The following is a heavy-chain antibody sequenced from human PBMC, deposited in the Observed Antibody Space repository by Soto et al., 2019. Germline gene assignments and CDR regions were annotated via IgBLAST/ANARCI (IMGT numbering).Heavy chain of an antibody. CDR2: IYYSGST. CDR1: GDLFNQYD. V-gene: IGHV4-59*12. D-gene: IGHD2-2*01. J-gene: IGHJ5*02. CDR3: ARTIVVVPAFWFDP. Sequence: SSETLSLTCTVSGDLFNQYDWSWIRQPPGKGLEWIGNIYYSGSTYYNPSLKSRVTISVDTSKNQFSLKLSSVTAADTAVYYCARTIVVVPAFWFDPWGQGTLVTVSS.